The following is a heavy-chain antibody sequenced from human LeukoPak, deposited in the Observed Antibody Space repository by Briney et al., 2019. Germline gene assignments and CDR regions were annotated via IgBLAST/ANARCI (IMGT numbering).Heavy chain of an antibody. Sequence: QPGGSLRLSCAASGFTFSSYAMHWVRQAPGKGLEWVAVITYDGSNKYYADSVKGRFTISRDNSKNTAYLQMNSLKTEDTAVYYCTSRNPQSSIAARSYAFDIWGQGTMVTVSS. V-gene: IGHV3-30-3*01. J-gene: IGHJ3*02. CDR1: GFTFSSYA. CDR2: ITYDGSNK. D-gene: IGHD6-6*01. CDR3: TSRNPQSSIAARSYAFDI.